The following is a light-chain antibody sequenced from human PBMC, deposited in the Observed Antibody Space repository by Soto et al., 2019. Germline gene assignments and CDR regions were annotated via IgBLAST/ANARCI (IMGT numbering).Light chain of an antibody. CDR2: DVS. CDR1: SSDIGGYNY. CDR3: ASYASSNTVL. Sequence: QSALTQPASVSGSPGQSITISCTGTSSDIGGYNYVSWYQQHPGKAPKLMIYDVSDRPSGVSNRFSGSKSGNTASLTISGLQAEYEADYYCASYASSNTVLFGGGTELTVL. V-gene: IGLV2-14*03. J-gene: IGLJ2*01.